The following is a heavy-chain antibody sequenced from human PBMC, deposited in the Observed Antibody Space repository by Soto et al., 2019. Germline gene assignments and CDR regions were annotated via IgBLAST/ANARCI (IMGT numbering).Heavy chain of an antibody. CDR3: AGTTSLHWYYMDV. CDR1: GGGVSRNGAA. J-gene: IGHJ6*03. D-gene: IGHD1-7*01. CDR2: TYYRSTRWYN. Sequence: SQTLSGSGVSSGGGVSRNGAAWYWIRQSPSRGLEWLGRTYYRSTRWYNDYAVSVKSRITVNPDTSKNQFSLHLNSVTPEDTAVYYCAGTTSLHWYYMDVWDKGTTVTVSS. V-gene: IGHV6-1*01.